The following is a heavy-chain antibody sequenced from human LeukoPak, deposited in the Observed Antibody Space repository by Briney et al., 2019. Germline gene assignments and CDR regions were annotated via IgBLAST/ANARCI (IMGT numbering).Heavy chain of an antibody. Sequence: GGSLRLSCAASGFTFSNYGMHWVRQAPGKGLEWVAVISFDGSNKYYADSVKGRFTISRDNSKNTLYLQMNSLRAEDTAVWYCARETSDWYFDLWGRGTLVTVSS. CDR2: ISFDGSNK. CDR3: ARETSDWYFDL. V-gene: IGHV3-30*03. J-gene: IGHJ2*01. CDR1: GFTFSNYG.